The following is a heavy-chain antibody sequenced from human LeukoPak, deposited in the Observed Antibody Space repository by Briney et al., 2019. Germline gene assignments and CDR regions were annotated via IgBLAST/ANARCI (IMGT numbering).Heavy chain of an antibody. CDR2: IYHSGST. CDR3: ARTGYSTVTTPYMDV. J-gene: IGHJ6*03. Sequence: PSETLSLTCTVSGYSISSGYYWGWIRQPPGKGLEWIWSIYHSGSTYYNPSLKSRVTISVDTSKNQFSLKLSSVTAADTAVYYCARTGYSTVTTPYMDVWGKGTTVTVSS. D-gene: IGHD4-17*01. CDR1: GYSISSGYY. V-gene: IGHV4-38-2*02.